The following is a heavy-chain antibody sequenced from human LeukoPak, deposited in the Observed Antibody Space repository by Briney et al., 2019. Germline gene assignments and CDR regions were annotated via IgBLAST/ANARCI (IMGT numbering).Heavy chain of an antibody. D-gene: IGHD3-9*01. Sequence: GGSLRLSCAASRFTFSSYAMSWVRHAPGQGLEWVSAISGSGGSTYYADSAKGRFTISRDNSKNTLYLQMNSLRGEDTAVYYCAKDPYYDILTGYYDYWGQGTLVTVSS. V-gene: IGHV3-23*01. CDR2: ISGSGGST. CDR3: AKDPYYDILTGYYDY. J-gene: IGHJ4*02. CDR1: RFTFSSYA.